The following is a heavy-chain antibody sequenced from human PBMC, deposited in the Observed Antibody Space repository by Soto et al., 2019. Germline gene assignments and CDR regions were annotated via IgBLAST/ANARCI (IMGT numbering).Heavy chain of an antibody. Sequence: KSSETLSLTXGVSDYSISSGYYCGCIRQPPGKGLEWIGNIYHSGSTHYNPALKSRVTISVDTSKNQFSPKLKSVTAADTAVYYCTRRGSSGTPVDYWGQGTLVTVS. CDR2: IYHSGST. V-gene: IGHV4-38-2*01. CDR1: DYSISSGYY. J-gene: IGHJ4*02. CDR3: TRRGSSGTPVDY. D-gene: IGHD1-26*01.